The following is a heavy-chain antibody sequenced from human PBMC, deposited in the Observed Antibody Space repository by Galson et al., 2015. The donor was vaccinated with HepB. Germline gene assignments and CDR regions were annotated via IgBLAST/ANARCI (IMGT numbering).Heavy chain of an antibody. CDR3: ASGYCGGDCSIDY. D-gene: IGHD2-21*02. Sequence: SLRLSCAASGFTFSSYAMHWVRQAPGKGLEWVAVISYDGSNKYYADSVKGRFTISRDNSKNTLYLQMNSLRAEDTAVYYCASGYCGGDCSIDYWGQGTLVTVSS. CDR2: ISYDGSNK. V-gene: IGHV3-30*04. CDR1: GFTFSSYA. J-gene: IGHJ4*02.